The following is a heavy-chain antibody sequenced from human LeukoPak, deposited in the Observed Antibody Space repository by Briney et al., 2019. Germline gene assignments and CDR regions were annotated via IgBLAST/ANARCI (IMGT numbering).Heavy chain of an antibody. J-gene: IGHJ2*01. CDR2: IYYTGST. Sequence: SETLSLTCTVSGASISDYYWSWIRHPPGTGLEWIWYIYYTGSTKYNPSLTSRVTISVDTSKSQFSLKLTSVTAADTAVYYCARDYESSSLRYFDLWGRGSLVTVSS. D-gene: IGHD3-22*01. CDR1: GASISDYY. CDR3: ARDYESSSLRYFDL. V-gene: IGHV4-59*01.